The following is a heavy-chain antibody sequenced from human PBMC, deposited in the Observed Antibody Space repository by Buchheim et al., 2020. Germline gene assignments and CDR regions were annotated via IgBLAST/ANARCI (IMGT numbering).Heavy chain of an antibody. D-gene: IGHD3-22*01. CDR3: ARDQYDSSSYWLAFDI. V-gene: IGHV3-30*04. CDR2: ISYDGSNK. Sequence: QVQLVESGGGVVQPGRSLRLSCAASGFTFSSYAMHWVRQAPGKGLEWVAVISYDGSNKYYADSVKGRFTISRDNSKNTLYLQMNSLRAEDTAVYYCARDQYDSSSYWLAFDIWGQGT. CDR1: GFTFSSYA. J-gene: IGHJ3*02.